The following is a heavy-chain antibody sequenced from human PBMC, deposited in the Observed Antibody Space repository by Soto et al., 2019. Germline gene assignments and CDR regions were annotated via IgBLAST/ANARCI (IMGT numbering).Heavy chain of an antibody. Sequence: QVQLQESGPGLVQPSVTLSLTCTVSGGSINNYHWICIRQPLGKGLEWLGYFFYSGGTNYSPSLKSRVRISLDTFKNQFSLNLSSVTTADTAVYFCARLSNYGNGWSTFDSWGRGTLVTVSS. J-gene: IGHJ4*02. CDR3: ARLSNYGNGWSTFDS. CDR1: GGSINNYH. CDR2: FFYSGGT. V-gene: IGHV4-59*01. D-gene: IGHD6-19*01.